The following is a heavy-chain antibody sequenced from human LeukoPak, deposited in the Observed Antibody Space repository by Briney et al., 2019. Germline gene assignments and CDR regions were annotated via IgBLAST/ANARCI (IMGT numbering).Heavy chain of an antibody. D-gene: IGHD1-14*01. CDR3: ARKGIGYYYYYMDV. J-gene: IGHJ6*03. CDR1: GFTFSSYG. Sequence: GGSLRLSCAASGFTFSSYGMHWVRQAPGKGLEWVSSISSSSSYIYYADSVKGRFTISRDNAKNSLYLQMNSLRAEDTAVYYCARKGIGYYYYYMDVWGRGTTVTISS. CDR2: ISSSSSYI. V-gene: IGHV3-21*01.